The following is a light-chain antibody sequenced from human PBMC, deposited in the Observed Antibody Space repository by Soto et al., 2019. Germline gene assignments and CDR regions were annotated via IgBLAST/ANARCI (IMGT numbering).Light chain of an antibody. CDR3: SSYTTSGTRV. Sequence: QSALTQPASVSGSPGQSITISCTGTTSDVGGYSFVSWYQLHPGKAPKLMIYEVSNRPSGVSNRFSGSKSGNTASLTISGLQAEDEAYYYCSSYTTSGTRVFGTGTKVPVL. J-gene: IGLJ1*01. CDR1: TSDVGGYSF. V-gene: IGLV2-14*01. CDR2: EVS.